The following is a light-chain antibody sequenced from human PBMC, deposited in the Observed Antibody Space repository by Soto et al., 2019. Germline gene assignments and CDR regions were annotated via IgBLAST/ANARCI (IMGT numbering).Light chain of an antibody. J-gene: IGLJ1*01. Sequence: QSALTQPASVSGSPGQSITISCTGTSSTVGGFNVLSWYQQHPGKPPKVLIYEGFTPPSGVSNRFSGSNSRSTASLTISGLPAQDEADYYCCSYVFATTEVFGTGTNVTVL. CDR2: EGF. CDR1: SSTVGGFNV. CDR3: CSYVFATTEV. V-gene: IGLV2-23*01.